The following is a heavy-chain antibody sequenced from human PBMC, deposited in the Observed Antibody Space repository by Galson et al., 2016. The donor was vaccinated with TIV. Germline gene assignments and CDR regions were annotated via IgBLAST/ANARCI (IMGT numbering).Heavy chain of an antibody. CDR1: GGSISRSHYY. V-gene: IGHV4-39*01. D-gene: IGHD3-16*01. CDR2: LYYGGGT. J-gene: IGHJ3*01. CDR3: ARHDPGLPPLLL. Sequence: LSLTCAVSGGSISRSHYYWGWIRQPPGKGLIWIASLYYGGGTYYNPSLKGRVTISVDTSKNQFSLKVSSVTATDTAVYYCARHDPGLPPLLLWGQGTMVTFSS.